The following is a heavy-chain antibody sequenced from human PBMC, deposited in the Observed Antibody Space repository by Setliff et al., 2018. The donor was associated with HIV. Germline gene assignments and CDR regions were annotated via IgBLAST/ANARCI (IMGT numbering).Heavy chain of an antibody. CDR2: INHSRRT. J-gene: IGHJ6*04. V-gene: IGHV4-34*01. CDR3: ARGFSGDYLFTGYLDV. CDR1: GGSFSGFY. D-gene: IGHD3-22*01. Sequence: PSETLSLTCAVYGGSFSGFYWNWIRQDPGKGLEWIGEINHSRRTKDNPSLKSRVTISVDKSKKQFSLKLSSVTAAETAFYYCARGFSGDYLFTGYLDVWGKGTTVTVSS.